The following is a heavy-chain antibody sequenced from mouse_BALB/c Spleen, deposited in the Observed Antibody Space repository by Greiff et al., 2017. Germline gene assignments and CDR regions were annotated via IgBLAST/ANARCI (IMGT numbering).Heavy chain of an antibody. D-gene: IGHD2-3*01. V-gene: IGHV1-5*01. CDR2: LYPGNSDT. CDR1: GYTFTSYW. Sequence: EVQLQQSGTVLARPGASVKMSCKASGYTFTSYWMHWVKQRPGQGLEWIGALYPGNSDTSSNQKFKGKAKLTAVTSTSTAYMELSSLTNEDSAVYYCTRVGVIYDGYPYAMDYWGQGSSVTGAS. J-gene: IGHJ4*01. CDR3: TRVGVIYDGYPYAMDY.